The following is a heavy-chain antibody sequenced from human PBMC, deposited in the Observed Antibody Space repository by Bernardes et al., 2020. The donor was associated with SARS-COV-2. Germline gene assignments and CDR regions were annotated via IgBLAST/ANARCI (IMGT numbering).Heavy chain of an antibody. CDR1: GYTFTGYY. CDR2: INPNSGGT. V-gene: IGHV1-2*04. CDR3: ARSSHEWELLRRSWYYFDY. J-gene: IGHJ4*02. D-gene: IGHD1-26*01. Sequence: ASVKVSCKASGYTFTGYYMHWVRQAPGQGLEWMGWINPNSGGTNYAQKFQGWVTMTRDTSISTAYMELSRLRSDDTAVYYCARSSHEWELLRRSWYYFDYWGQGTLVTVSS.